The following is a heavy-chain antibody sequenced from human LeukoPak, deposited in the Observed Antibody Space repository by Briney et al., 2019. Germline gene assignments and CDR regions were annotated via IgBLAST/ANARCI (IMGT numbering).Heavy chain of an antibody. Sequence: SETLSLTCAVSGGSVSSANYYWNWIRQHPGKGLEWIGYIYYSGSTYYNPSLKSRVTISVDTSKNQFSLKLSSVTAADTAVYYCARVIAAAGGDNWFDPWGQGTLVTVSS. CDR2: IYYSGST. V-gene: IGHV4-31*11. D-gene: IGHD6-13*01. CDR3: ARVIAAAGGDNWFDP. J-gene: IGHJ5*02. CDR1: GGSVSSANYY.